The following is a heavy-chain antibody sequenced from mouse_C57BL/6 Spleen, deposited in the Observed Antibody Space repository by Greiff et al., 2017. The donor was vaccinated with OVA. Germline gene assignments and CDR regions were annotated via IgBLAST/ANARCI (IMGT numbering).Heavy chain of an antibody. CDR3: ARGIYYGYDDGDYYAMDY. D-gene: IGHD2-2*01. V-gene: IGHV1-22*01. Sequence: EVQLQQSGPELVKPGASVKMSCKASGYTFTDYNMHWVKQSHGKSLEWIGYINPNNGGTSYNQKFKGKATLTVNKSSSTAYMELRSLTSEDSAVYYCARGIYYGYDDGDYYAMDYWGQGTSVTVSS. CDR1: GYTFTDYN. J-gene: IGHJ4*01. CDR2: INPNNGGT.